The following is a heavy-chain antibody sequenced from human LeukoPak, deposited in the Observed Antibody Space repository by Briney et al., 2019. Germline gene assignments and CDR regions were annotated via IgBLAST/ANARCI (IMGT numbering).Heavy chain of an antibody. CDR2: ISGSGGST. V-gene: IGHV3-23*01. J-gene: IGHJ4*02. D-gene: IGHD2-2*01. Sequence: GGSLRLSCVASGFSFSSYVMNWVRQAPGKGLEWVSAISGSGGSTSYADSVKGRFTISRDNSKNTLYLQMNSLRPEDTAVYYCAKDGDSTSCYADYWGQGTLVTVSS. CDR1: GFSFSSYV. CDR3: AKDGDSTSCYADY.